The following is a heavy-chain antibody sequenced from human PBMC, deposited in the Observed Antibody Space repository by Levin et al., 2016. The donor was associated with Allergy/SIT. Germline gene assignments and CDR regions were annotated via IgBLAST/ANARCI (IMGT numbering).Heavy chain of an antibody. Sequence: ASVKVSCKASGYTFTGYYMHWVRQAPGQGLEWMGWINPNSGGTNYAQKFQGRVTITADESTSTAYMELSSLRSEDTAVYYCARRGNYDSLIAFDIWGQGTMVTVSS. CDR3: ARRGNYDSLIAFDI. CDR2: INPNSGGT. J-gene: IGHJ3*02. D-gene: IGHD3-22*01. CDR1: GYTFTGYY. V-gene: IGHV1-2*02.